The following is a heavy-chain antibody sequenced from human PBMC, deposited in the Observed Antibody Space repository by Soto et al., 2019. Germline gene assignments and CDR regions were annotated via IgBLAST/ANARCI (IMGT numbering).Heavy chain of an antibody. CDR2: INHRGST. CDR1: GGSFSDYY. Sequence: PSETLSLTCVVYGGSFSDYYWSWIRRPPGKGLEWIGEINHRGSTNYNPSLKSRVTISIDTSKNQFSLKLSSVTAADTAVYYCARGDILTGSRNWFDPWGQGILVTVSS. CDR3: ARGDILTGSRNWFDP. J-gene: IGHJ5*02. V-gene: IGHV4-34*01. D-gene: IGHD3-9*01.